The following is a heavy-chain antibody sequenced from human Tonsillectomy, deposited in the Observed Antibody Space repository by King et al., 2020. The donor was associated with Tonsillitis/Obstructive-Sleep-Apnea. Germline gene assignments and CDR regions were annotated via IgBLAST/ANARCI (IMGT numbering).Heavy chain of an antibody. V-gene: IGHV3-23*04. J-gene: IGHJ3*02. CDR3: AKSRRYSTNDAFEI. D-gene: IGHD6-13*01. CDR2: ISGGGGST. CDR1: GFTFSTYA. Sequence: VQLVESGGGLEQPGGSLRLSCAGTGFTFSTYAMSWVRQAPGKGLEWVSAISGGGGSTFYVDSVKGRFTISRDNSKNTLDLQMNSLRAEDTAVYYCAKSRRYSTNDAFEIWGQGTMVTVSS.